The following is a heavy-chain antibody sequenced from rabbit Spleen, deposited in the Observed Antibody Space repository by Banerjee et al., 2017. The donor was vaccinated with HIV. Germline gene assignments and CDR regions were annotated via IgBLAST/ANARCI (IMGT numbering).Heavy chain of an antibody. D-gene: IGHD2-1*01. Sequence: QSLEESGGDLVKPGASLTLTCKASGIDFNSFYYMCWVRQAPGKGLEWIGCIFTADISTNYASWAKGRFTISKTSSTTVTLQLTSLTAADTATYFCARGSATMTMVITGYYLYLWGPGTLVTVS. J-gene: IGHJ4*01. CDR2: IFTADIST. CDR3: ARGSATMTMVITGYYLYL. CDR1: GIDFNSFYY. V-gene: IGHV1S40*01.